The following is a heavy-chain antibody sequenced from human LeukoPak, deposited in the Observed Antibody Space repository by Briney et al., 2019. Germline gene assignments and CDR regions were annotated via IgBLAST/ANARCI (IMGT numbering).Heavy chain of an antibody. CDR3: ATTLGVQYGMDV. CDR2: FDPEDGET. Sequence: GASVTVSCKVSGYTLTELSMHWVRQAPGKGLEWMGGFDPEDGETIYAQKFQGRVTMTEDTSPDTAYMELSSLRSEDTAVYYCATTLGVQYGMDVWGQGTTVTVSS. V-gene: IGHV1-24*01. J-gene: IGHJ6*02. D-gene: IGHD2-8*01. CDR1: GYTLTELS.